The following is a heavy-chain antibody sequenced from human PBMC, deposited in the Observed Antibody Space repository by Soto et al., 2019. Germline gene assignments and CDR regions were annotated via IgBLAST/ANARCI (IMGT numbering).Heavy chain of an antibody. D-gene: IGHD3-22*01. Sequence: SETLSLTCTVSGGSISSGGYYWSWIRQHPGKGLEWIGYIYYSGSTYYNPSLKSRVTISVDTSKNQFSLELSSVTAADTAVYYCARAAAVIKGPVYDYWGQGTLVTVSS. CDR3: ARAAAVIKGPVYDY. J-gene: IGHJ4*02. CDR2: IYYSGST. CDR1: GGSISSGGYY. V-gene: IGHV4-31*03.